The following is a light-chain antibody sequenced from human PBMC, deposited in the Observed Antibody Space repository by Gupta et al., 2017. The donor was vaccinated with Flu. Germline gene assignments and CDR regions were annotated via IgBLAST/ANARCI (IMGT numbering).Light chain of an antibody. CDR2: QDT. V-gene: IGLV3-1*01. J-gene: IGLJ2*01. CDR3: QAGDSGTCG. CDR1: KLGDIY. Sequence: SYDLTQPPSVSVSPGQTASITCSGDKLGDIYVSWYQQRPGQSPVLVMYQDTQRPAGIPERFSGSNSGNTATLTIIGTQAMDEADYYCQAGDSGTCGFGGGTKLTVL.